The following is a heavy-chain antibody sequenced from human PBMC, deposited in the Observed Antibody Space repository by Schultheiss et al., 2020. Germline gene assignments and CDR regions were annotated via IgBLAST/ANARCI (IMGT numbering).Heavy chain of an antibody. CDR3: AKDLANYYGSGSYYRDYYYYGMDV. Sequence: GESLKISCSASGFTFSSYGMYWVRQAPGKGLEWVAVIWYDGSNKYYADSVKGRFTISRDNSKNTLYLQMNSLRAEDTAVYYCAKDLANYYGSGSYYRDYYYYGMDVWGQGTTVTVSS. D-gene: IGHD3-10*01. CDR1: GFTFSSYG. J-gene: IGHJ6*02. CDR2: IWYDGSNK. V-gene: IGHV3-33*06.